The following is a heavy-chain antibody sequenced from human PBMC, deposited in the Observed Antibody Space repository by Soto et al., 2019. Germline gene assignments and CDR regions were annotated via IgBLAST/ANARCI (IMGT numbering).Heavy chain of an antibody. CDR1: GYTFTGYY. D-gene: IGHD6-19*01. V-gene: IGHV1-2*04. J-gene: IGHJ4*02. CDR3: ARGGYSSGWYLNYFDY. CDR2: INPNSGGT. Sequence: ASVKVSCKASGYTFTGYYMHWVRQAPGQGLEWMGWINPNSGGTNYAQKFQGWVTMTRDTSISTAYMELSRLRSDDTAVYYCARGGYSSGWYLNYFDYWGQGPLVTVSS.